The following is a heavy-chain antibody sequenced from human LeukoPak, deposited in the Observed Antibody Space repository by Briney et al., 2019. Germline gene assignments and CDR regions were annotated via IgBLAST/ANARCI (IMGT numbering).Heavy chain of an antibody. D-gene: IGHD5-24*01. CDR2: ICSSVGTP. V-gene: IGHV3-23*01. CDR1: GFTFRSYT. CDR3: AKDARRDGYSYDY. J-gene: IGHJ4*02. Sequence: GGSLRLSSAPPGFTFRSYTTNWVRPAPGKGRGWGSDICSSVGTPYYADSVKGRFTISRDNSKKTLYLQRNSLRGEDTAVYYCAKDARRDGYSYDYWGQGTLVTVSS.